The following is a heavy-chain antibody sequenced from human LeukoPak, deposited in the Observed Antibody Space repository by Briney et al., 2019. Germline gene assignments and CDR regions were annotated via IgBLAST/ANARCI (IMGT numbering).Heavy chain of an antibody. V-gene: IGHV3-21*01. CDR1: GFTFSSYS. CDR2: ISSSSSYI. Sequence: PGGSLRLSCVASGFTFSSYSMNWVRQAPGKGLEWVSSISSSSSYIYYADSVKGRFTISRDNAKNSLYLQMNSLRAEDTAVYYCARDLRIVGATTPNFDYWGQGTLVTVSS. CDR3: ARDLRIVGATTPNFDY. D-gene: IGHD1-26*01. J-gene: IGHJ4*02.